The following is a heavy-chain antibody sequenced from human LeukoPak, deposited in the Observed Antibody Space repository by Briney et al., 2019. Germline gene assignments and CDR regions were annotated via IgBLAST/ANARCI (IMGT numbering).Heavy chain of an antibody. V-gene: IGHV4-38-2*02. J-gene: IGHJ4*02. D-gene: IGHD3-16*01. CDR1: DYSISSGYY. Sequence: SETLSLTCNVSDYSISSGYYWGWFRQPPGKGLEWIGSIYHTGSTYYSPSLKSRVTMSVDTSKNHFSLKLSFVTAADTAIYYCARYGLEGPLDCWGQGTLVTVSS. CDR2: IYHTGST. CDR3: ARYGLEGPLDC.